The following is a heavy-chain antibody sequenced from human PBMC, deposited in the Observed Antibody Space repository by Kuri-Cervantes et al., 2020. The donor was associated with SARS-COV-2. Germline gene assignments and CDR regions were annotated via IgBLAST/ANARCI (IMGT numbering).Heavy chain of an antibody. V-gene: IGHV4-4*07. Sequence: SETLSLTCTVSGGSISSYYWSWIRQPAGKGLEWIGRIYTSGSTNYNPSLKSRVTMSVDTSKNQFSLKLSSVTVADTAVYYCARRAMVAAIYDAFDIWGQGTMVTVSS. D-gene: IGHD2-15*01. CDR3: ARRAMVAAIYDAFDI. J-gene: IGHJ3*02. CDR2: IYTSGST. CDR1: GGSISSYY.